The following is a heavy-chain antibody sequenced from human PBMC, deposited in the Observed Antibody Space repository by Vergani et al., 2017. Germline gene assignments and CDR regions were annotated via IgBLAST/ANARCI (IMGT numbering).Heavy chain of an antibody. J-gene: IGHJ6*03. CDR2: ISYDGSNK. Sequence: QVQLVESGGGVVQPGRSLRLSCAASGFTFSSYAMHWVRQAPGKGLEWVAVISYDGSNKYYADSVKGRFTISRDNSKNTLYLQMNSLRAEDTAVYYCARVSDTAYGSWYYYYMDVWGKGTTVTVSS. V-gene: IGHV3-30-3*01. D-gene: IGHD5-18*01. CDR1: GFTFSSYA. CDR3: ARVSDTAYGSWYYYYMDV.